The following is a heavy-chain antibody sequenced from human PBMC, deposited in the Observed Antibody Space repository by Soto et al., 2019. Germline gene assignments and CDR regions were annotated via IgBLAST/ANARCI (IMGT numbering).Heavy chain of an antibody. V-gene: IGHV3-11*01. CDR3: ARAPDCGEGSCYRHFDL. CDR1: AFKFSDYY. D-gene: IGHD2-15*01. Sequence: PGESLKISCAASAFKFSDYYMSWVRQAPGKGLEWVSYISGSGDVIYYADSVKGRFTISRDNDKKSVQLQMDTLRAEDTALYYCARAPDCGEGSCYRHFDLWGQGTRVTVSS. CDR2: ISGSGDVI. J-gene: IGHJ4*02.